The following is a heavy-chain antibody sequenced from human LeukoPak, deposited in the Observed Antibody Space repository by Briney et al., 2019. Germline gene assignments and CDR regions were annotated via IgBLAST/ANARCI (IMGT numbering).Heavy chain of an antibody. D-gene: IGHD3-10*01. CDR3: AHVLWFGEPAFDY. CDR1: GGSISSYY. CDR2: IYYSGST. Sequence: PSETLSLTCTVSGGSISSYYWSWIRQPPGKGLEWIGYIYYSGSTNYNPSLKSRVTISVDTSKNQFSLKLSSVTAADTAVYYCAHVLWFGEPAFDYWGQGTLVTVSS. V-gene: IGHV4-59*01. J-gene: IGHJ4*02.